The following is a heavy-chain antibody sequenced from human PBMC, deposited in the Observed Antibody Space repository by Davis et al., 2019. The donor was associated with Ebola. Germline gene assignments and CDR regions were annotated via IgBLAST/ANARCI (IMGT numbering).Heavy chain of an antibody. Sequence: GGSLRLSCAASGFTFSDHYMSWIRQAPGKGLEWVSTYGTSADTYYADSVKGRFTISRDNSKNTLYLQMNGLRVEDTAIYYCAKDNRNIWSEVWGQGTMVTVSS. CDR3: AKDNRNIWSEV. J-gene: IGHJ3*01. V-gene: IGHV3-23*01. D-gene: IGHD2/OR15-2a*01. CDR1: GFTFSDHY. CDR2: GTSADT.